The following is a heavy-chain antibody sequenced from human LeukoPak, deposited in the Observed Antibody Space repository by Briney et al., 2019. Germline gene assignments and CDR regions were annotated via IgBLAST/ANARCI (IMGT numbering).Heavy chain of an antibody. Sequence: SETLSLTCTVSGGSISSYYWSWIRQPAGKGLEWIGRIYTSGSTNYNPSLKSRVTISIDTSKNQFSLKLTSVTAADTAVYYCAGTRRYCSGGSCYNWFDPWGQGTLVTVSS. D-gene: IGHD2-15*01. V-gene: IGHV4-4*07. CDR1: GGSISSYY. CDR2: IYTSGST. CDR3: AGTRRYCSGGSCYNWFDP. J-gene: IGHJ5*02.